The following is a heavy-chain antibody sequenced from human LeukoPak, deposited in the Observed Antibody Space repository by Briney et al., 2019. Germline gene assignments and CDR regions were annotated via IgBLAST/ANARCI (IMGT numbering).Heavy chain of an antibody. D-gene: IGHD3-22*01. V-gene: IGHV3-30*02. CDR3: AKSGSSGYYYNLHQDYFDY. J-gene: IGHJ4*02. CDR1: GFTFNKHG. Sequence: GGSLRLSCAASGFTFNKHGMHWVRQAPGKGLEWFSFIRNDGNDKYYADSVKGRFTISRDNSKNTLYLQMNSLRPEDTAVYYCAKSGSSGYYYNLHQDYFDYWGQGTLVTVSS. CDR2: IRNDGNDK.